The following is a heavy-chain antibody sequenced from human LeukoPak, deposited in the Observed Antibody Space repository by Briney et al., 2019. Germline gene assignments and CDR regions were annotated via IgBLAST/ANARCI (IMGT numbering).Heavy chain of an antibody. CDR2: IYYSGST. D-gene: IGHD2-8*01. V-gene: IGHV4-59*01. Sequence: SETLSLTCTVSGGSISSYYWSWIRQPPGKGLEWIGYIYYSGSTNYNPSLKSRVTISVDTSKNQFSLKLSSVTAADTAVYYCARGSLMNWFDPWGQGTLVTVSS. CDR3: ARGSLMNWFDP. J-gene: IGHJ5*02. CDR1: GGSISSYY.